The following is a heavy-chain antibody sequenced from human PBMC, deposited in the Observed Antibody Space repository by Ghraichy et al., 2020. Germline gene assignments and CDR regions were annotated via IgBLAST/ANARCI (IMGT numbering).Heavy chain of an antibody. CDR1: GFTFSSYA. D-gene: IGHD3-10*01. CDR2: ISYDGSNK. J-gene: IGHJ4*02. Sequence: GESLNISCAASGFTFSSYAMHWVRQAPGKGLEWVAVISYDGSNKYYADSVKGRFTISRDNSKNTLYLQMNSLRAEDTAVYYCARDLFYYGSGSYQAGLDYWGQGTLVTVSS. CDR3: ARDLFYYGSGSYQAGLDY. V-gene: IGHV3-30*04.